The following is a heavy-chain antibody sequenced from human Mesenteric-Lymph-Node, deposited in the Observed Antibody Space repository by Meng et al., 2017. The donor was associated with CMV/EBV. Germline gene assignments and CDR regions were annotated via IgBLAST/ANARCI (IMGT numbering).Heavy chain of an antibody. CDR1: GYTFTNYD. J-gene: IGHJ5*02. Sequence: CKASGYTFTNYDVTWVRQAAGQGLELLGWMNLDSGNTAYAQKFQGRVTITGNPSISTAYMELSSLRSEDTAMYYCARGQNSGHDFLDLWGQGTLVTVSS. V-gene: IGHV1-8*03. CDR3: ARGQNSGHDFLDL. CDR2: MNLDSGNT. D-gene: IGHD5-12*01.